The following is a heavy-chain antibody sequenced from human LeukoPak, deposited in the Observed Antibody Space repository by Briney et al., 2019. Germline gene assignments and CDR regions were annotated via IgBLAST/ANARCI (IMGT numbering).Heavy chain of an antibody. D-gene: IGHD3-3*01. V-gene: IGHV3-7*01. Sequence: EPGGSLRLSCAASGFTFSSYWMRWVRQAPGKGLEWVANIKQDGSDKNYVDSVKGRFTISGDNAKNSLYLQMHSLRAEDTAVYYCARGPMYYDFRSGYAVFDYWGQGTLVTVSS. CDR1: GFTFSSYW. J-gene: IGHJ4*02. CDR2: IKQDGSDK. CDR3: ARGPMYYDFRSGYAVFDY.